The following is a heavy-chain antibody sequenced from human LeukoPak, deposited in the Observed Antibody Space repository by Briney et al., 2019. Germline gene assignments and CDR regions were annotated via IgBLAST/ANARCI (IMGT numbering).Heavy chain of an antibody. CDR1: GGTFTSYY. J-gene: IGHJ5*02. D-gene: IGHD6-19*01. CDR3: TLGSSGHNWFDP. CDR2: INPSGGST. Sequence: GASVKVSCKASGGTFTSYYMHWVRQAPGQGLEWMGIINPSGGSTSYAQKFQGRVTMTRDTSTSTVYMELSSLRSEGTAVYYCTLGSSGHNWFDPWGQGTLVTVSS. V-gene: IGHV1-46*01.